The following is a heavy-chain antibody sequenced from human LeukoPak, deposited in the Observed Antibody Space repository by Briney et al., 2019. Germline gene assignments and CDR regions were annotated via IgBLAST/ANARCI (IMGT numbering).Heavy chain of an antibody. CDR1: GGSFSTYY. J-gene: IGHJ5*02. CDR3: ARDWGPYLDGSGRITPNWFDP. V-gene: IGHV4-59*12. CDR2: IYYSGST. Sequence: ASETLSLTCTVSGGSFSTYYWSWIRQPPGKGLEWIGHIYYSGSTNYNSSLKSRVTISVDTSRNQFSLKLSSVTAADTAVYYCARDWGPYLDGSGRITPNWFDPWGQGTLVTVSS. D-gene: IGHD3-10*01.